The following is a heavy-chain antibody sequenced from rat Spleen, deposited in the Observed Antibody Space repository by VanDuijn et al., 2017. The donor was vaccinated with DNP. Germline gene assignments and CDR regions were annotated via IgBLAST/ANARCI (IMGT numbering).Heavy chain of an antibody. Sequence: QVQLKESGPGLVQPSQTLSLTCTVSGFSLTSYAVSWVRQPPGKGLKWIATISSGGDAFYNSALKSRLSISRDTSKSQVFLRMNSLQTEETAIYFCTRDDTIAAIWYWGQGTSVTVSS. CDR1: GFSLTSYA. D-gene: IGHD1-2*01. V-gene: IGHV2-6*01. CDR3: TRDDTIAAIWY. CDR2: ISSGGDA. J-gene: IGHJ4*01.